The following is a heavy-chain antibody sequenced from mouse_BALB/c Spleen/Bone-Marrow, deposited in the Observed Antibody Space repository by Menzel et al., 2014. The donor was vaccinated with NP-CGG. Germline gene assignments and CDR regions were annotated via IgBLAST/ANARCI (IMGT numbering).Heavy chain of an antibody. CDR2: ISSDSTAI. D-gene: IGHD2-3*01. V-gene: IGHV5-17*02. CDR1: GFTFSSFG. J-gene: IGHJ3*01. CDR3: IRPYDGYYAWFAY. Sequence: EVQRVESGGGLVQPGGSRKLSCAASGFTFSSFGMHWVRQAPEKGLEWVAYISSDSTAIYYADTVKGRFTISRDNPKNTLFLQMTSLRSEDTAVYYCIRPYDGYYAWFAYWGQGTLVTVSA.